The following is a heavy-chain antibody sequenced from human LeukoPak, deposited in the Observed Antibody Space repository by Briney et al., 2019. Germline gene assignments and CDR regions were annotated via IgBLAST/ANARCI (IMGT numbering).Heavy chain of an antibody. CDR2: IYYSVST. J-gene: IGHJ4*02. Sequence: SETLSLTCTVSGVSLNSYYWSWIRQPPGKELEWIGYIYYSVSTNYNPSLQSRVTMSVDTSKNQFSLQLSSVTAADTAVYYCARAPLDYSMDYWGQGTLVTVSA. V-gene: IGHV4-59*01. CDR1: GVSLNSYY. CDR3: ARAPLDYSMDY. D-gene: IGHD2-15*01.